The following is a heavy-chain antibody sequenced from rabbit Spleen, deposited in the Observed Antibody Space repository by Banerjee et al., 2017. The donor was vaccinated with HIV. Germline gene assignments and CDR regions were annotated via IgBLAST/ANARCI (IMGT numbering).Heavy chain of an antibody. J-gene: IGHJ6*01. CDR3: ARDSGSSFSSYRMDL. CDR1: GFSLTYSDY. V-gene: IGHV1S40*01. Sequence: QSLEESGGDLVKPGASLTLTCTASGFSLTYSDYMCWVRQAPGKGLEWISCIAGSGSGFTYSATWVNGRFTISSHDAQNTLYLQLSSLTAADTATYFCARDSGSSFSSYRMDLCGPGTLVTVS. D-gene: IGHD8-1*01. CDR2: IAGSGSGFT.